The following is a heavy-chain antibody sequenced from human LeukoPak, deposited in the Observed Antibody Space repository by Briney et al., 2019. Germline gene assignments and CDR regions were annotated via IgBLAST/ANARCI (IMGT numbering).Heavy chain of an antibody. CDR1: GYTFTGYY. CDR2: INPNSGNT. J-gene: IGHJ4*02. V-gene: IGHV1-2*02. D-gene: IGHD3-9*01. CDR3: ARGGDILTGNSLDY. Sequence: ASVKVSCKASGYTFTGYYMHWVRQAPGQGLEWMGWINPNSGNTHYAQKFQDRVTMTTDTSTGTAYMELRSLRSDDTAVYYCARGGDILTGNSLDYWGQGTLVTVSS.